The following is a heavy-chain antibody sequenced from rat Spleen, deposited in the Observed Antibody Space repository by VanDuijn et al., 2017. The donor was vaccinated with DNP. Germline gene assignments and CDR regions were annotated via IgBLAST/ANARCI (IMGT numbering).Heavy chain of an antibody. D-gene: IGHD1-4*01. CDR1: DYSISNNY. CDR3: ARWTTGFDY. V-gene: IGHV3-1*01. J-gene: IGHJ2*01. Sequence: EVQLQESGPGLVRPSQSLSLTCSVTDYSISNNYWGWIRKFPGNKMEWMGYISYSGSTGYNPSLKSRISITRNTSKNQFFLRLNSVTTEDTATYYCARWTTGFDYWGQGVMVTVSS. CDR2: ISYSGST.